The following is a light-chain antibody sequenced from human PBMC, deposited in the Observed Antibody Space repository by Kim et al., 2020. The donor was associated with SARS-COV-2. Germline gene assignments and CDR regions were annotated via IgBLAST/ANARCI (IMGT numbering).Light chain of an antibody. CDR3: QQYNSLWT. CDR2: KAS. V-gene: IGKV1-5*03. J-gene: IGKJ1*01. Sequence: DIQMTQSPSTLPASVGDRVTITCRASQSISIWLAWYQQKPGKAPKLLIYKASTLESGVPSRFSGSGSGTEFTLTISSLQPDDYATYYCQQYNSLWTFGQGTKVDIK. CDR1: QSISIW.